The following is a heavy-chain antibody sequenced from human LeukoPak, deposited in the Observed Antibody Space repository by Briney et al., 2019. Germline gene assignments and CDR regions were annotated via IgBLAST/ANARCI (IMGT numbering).Heavy chain of an antibody. D-gene: IGHD4-17*01. CDR2: IIPIFGTA. CDR1: GGTFSSYA. J-gene: IGHJ3*02. CDR3: ARADDYGDYGQDAFDI. V-gene: IGHV1-69*13. Sequence: ASVKVSCKASGGTFSSYAISWVRQAPGQGLEWMGGIIPIFGTANYAQKFQGRVTITAGESTSTAYMELSSLRSEDTAVYYCARADDYGDYGQDAFDIWGQGTMVTVSS.